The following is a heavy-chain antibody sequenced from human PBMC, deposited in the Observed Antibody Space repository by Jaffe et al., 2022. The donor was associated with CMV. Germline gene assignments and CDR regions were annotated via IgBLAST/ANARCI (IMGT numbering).Heavy chain of an antibody. CDR2: INPNSGGT. CDR1: GYTFTGYY. D-gene: IGHD2-2*01. CDR3: ARGAGDIVVVPAAIDWFDP. V-gene: IGHV1-2*02. Sequence: QVQLVQSGAEVKKPGASVKVSCKASGYTFTGYYMHWVRQAPGQGLEWMGWINPNSGGTNYAQKFQGRVTMTRDTSISTAYMELSRLRSDDTAVYYCARGAGDIVVVPAAIDWFDPWGQGTLVTVSS. J-gene: IGHJ5*02.